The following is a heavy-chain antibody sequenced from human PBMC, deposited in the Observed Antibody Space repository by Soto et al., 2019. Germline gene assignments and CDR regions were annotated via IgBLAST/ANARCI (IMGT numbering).Heavy chain of an antibody. Sequence: PACSHRISFAEGKFADSGGARIRVQKAPGKGLEWVSAITGSGGSPYFADSVKGRFTISRDNSKNTLYLQMNSLRAEDTAIYYCAKDRGYWGYNGMDVWGQGTTVTVSS. CDR3: AKDRGYWGYNGMDV. J-gene: IGHJ6*02. CDR2: ITGSGGSP. D-gene: IGHD7-27*01. V-gene: IGHV3-23*01. CDR1: KFADSGGA.